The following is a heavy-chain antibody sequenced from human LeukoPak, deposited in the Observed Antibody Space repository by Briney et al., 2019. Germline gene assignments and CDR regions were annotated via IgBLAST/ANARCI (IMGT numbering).Heavy chain of an antibody. J-gene: IGHJ4*02. CDR2: INHSGST. CDR1: GGSFSGYY. CDR3: ARGLGLYIY. V-gene: IGHV4-34*01. Sequence: PSETLSLTCAVYGGSFSGYYWSWIRQPPGKGLEWIGEINHSGSTNYNPSLKSRVTISVDTSKNQFSLKLSFVTAADTAVYYCARGLGLYIYWGQGTLVTVSS. D-gene: IGHD3-16*02.